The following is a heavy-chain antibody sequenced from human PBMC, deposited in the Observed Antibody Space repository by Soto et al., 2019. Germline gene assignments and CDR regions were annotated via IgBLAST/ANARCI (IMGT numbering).Heavy chain of an antibody. D-gene: IGHD2-15*01. CDR1: GYTFTSYG. V-gene: IGHV1-18*01. CDR3: ARDSVGLGYCSGGSCSGGYYGMDV. CDR2: ISAYNGNT. Sequence: ASVKVSCKASGYTFTSYGISWVRQAPGQGLEWMGWISAYNGNTNYAQKLQGRVTMTTDTSTSTAYMELRSLRSDDTAVYYCARDSVGLGYCSGGSCSGGYYGMDVWGQGTTVTVS. J-gene: IGHJ6*02.